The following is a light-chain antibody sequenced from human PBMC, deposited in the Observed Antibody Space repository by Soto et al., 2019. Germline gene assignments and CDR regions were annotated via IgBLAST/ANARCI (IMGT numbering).Light chain of an antibody. CDR3: CSYAGSYTV. CDR1: SSDVGNYNF. Sequence: QSALTQPRSVSGSPGQSVTISCTGTSSDVGNYNFVSWYQQHPGKAPKLIIYDVSKRPSGVPDRCSGSKSGNTASLTISGRQAEDEADYYCCSYAGSYTVFGGGTKVTVL. CDR2: DVS. V-gene: IGLV2-11*01. J-gene: IGLJ2*01.